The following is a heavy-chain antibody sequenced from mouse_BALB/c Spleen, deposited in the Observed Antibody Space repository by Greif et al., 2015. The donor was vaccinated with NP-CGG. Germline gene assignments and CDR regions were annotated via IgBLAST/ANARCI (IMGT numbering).Heavy chain of an antibody. Sequence: EVQLVESGGGLVQPGGSLKLSCAASGFTFSSYGISWVRQTPDKRLELVATINSNGGSTYYPDSVKGRFTISRDNAKNTLYLQMSSLKSEDTAMYYCARDNYGSRAYYAMDYWGQGTSVTVSS. V-gene: IGHV5-6-3*01. CDR2: INSNGGST. J-gene: IGHJ4*01. D-gene: IGHD1-1*01. CDR3: ARDNYGSRAYYAMDY. CDR1: GFTFSSYG.